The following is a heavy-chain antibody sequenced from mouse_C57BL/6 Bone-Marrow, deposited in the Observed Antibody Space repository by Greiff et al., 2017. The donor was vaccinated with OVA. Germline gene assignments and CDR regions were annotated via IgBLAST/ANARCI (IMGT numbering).Heavy chain of an antibody. CDR1: GYTFTDYE. CDR2: IDPETGGT. V-gene: IGHV1-15*01. Sequence: VQGVESGAELVRPGASVTLSCKASGYTFTDYEMHWVKQTPVHGLEWIGAIDPETGGTAYNQKFKGKAILTADKSSSTAYMELRSLTSEDSAVYYCTVITTVVATDYYFDYWGQGTTLTVSS. J-gene: IGHJ2*01. CDR3: TVITTVVATDYYFDY. D-gene: IGHD1-1*01.